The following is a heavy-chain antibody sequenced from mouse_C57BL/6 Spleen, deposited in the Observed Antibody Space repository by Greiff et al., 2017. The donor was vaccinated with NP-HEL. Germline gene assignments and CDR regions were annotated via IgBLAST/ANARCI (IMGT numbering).Heavy chain of an antibody. J-gene: IGHJ3*01. CDR1: GFTFSSYA. CDR3: ARDRGYGSTQFAY. V-gene: IGHV5-4*01. D-gene: IGHD1-1*01. Sequence: EVKVVESGGGLVKPGGSLKLSCAASGFTFSSYAMSWVRQTPEKRLEWVATISDGGSYTYYPDNVKGRFTISRDNAKNNLYLQMSHLKSEDTAMYYCARDRGYGSTQFAYWGQGTLVTVSA. CDR2: ISDGGSYT.